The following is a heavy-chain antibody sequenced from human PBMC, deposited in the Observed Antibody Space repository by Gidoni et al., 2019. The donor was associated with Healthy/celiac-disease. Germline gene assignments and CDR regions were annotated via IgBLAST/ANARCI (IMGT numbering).Heavy chain of an antibody. CDR1: GFTFSSYA. V-gene: IGHV3-23*01. Sequence: EVQLLESGGGLVQPGGSLRLSCAASGFTFSSYAMSWFRQAPGKGLEWVSAISGSGGSTYYADSVKGRFTISRDNSKNTLYLQMNSLRAEDTAVYYCAKVGGVMGGSYPNGQFDYWGQGTLVTVSS. D-gene: IGHD3-16*01. CDR2: ISGSGGST. CDR3: AKVGGVMGGSYPNGQFDY. J-gene: IGHJ4*02.